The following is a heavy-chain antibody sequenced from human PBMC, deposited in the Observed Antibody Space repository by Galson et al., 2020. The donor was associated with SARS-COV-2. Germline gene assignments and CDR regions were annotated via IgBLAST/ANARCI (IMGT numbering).Heavy chain of an antibody. CDR1: GFNFNIAW. CDR2: IKSKSECATS. D-gene: IGHD3-10*01. V-gene: IGHV3-15*07. CDR3: TTGGGLGSFSR. Sequence: GESLKISCAASGFNFNIAWMNWVRQSPGKGLEWVGRIKSKSECATSDYAAPVKGRFTLSRDDSKNTLYLQMDSLRTEDTAMYYCTTGGGLGSFSRWGQGSLVTVSS. J-gene: IGHJ4*02.